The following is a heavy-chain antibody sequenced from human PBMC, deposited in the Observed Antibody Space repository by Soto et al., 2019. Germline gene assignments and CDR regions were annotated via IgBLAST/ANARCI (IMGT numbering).Heavy chain of an antibody. Sequence: ASVKVSCKASGGTFSSYAISWVRQAPGQGLEWMGGIIPIFGTANYAQKFQGRVTITADKSTSTAYMELSSLRSEDTAVYYCARDWYYYDSSGYGLFVYWGQGTLVPVSS. CDR1: GGTFSSYA. CDR2: IIPIFGTA. D-gene: IGHD3-22*01. V-gene: IGHV1-69*06. CDR3: ARDWYYYDSSGYGLFVY. J-gene: IGHJ4*02.